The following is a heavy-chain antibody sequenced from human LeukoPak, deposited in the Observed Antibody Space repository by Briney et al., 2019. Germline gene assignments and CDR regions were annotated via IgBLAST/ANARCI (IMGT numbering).Heavy chain of an antibody. J-gene: IGHJ4*02. CDR2: IYYGGST. V-gene: IGHV4-39*01. Sequence: SETLSLTCTVSGASISSTSYYWGWVRQPPGKGLEWIGHIYYGGSTYYNSSLKGRITISVDTSKNQFSLKLSSVTAADTAVYYCAPRGFGSGIDYWGQGALVTVSS. CDR1: GASISSTSYY. D-gene: IGHD3-10*01. CDR3: APRGFGSGIDY.